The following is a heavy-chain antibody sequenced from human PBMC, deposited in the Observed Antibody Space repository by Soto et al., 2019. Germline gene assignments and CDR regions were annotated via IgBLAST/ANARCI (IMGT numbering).Heavy chain of an antibody. CDR1: GYTFTNYG. J-gene: IGHJ4*02. Sequence: ASVKVSCKASGYTFTNYGFSWVRQAPGQGLEWMGWISGYNGNTNYAERLQGRVTMTTDTSTSTAYMELKSLRYDATAVYYCAREGQLGYWGQGTPVTVSS. V-gene: IGHV1-18*01. CDR3: AREGQLGY. D-gene: IGHD6-6*01. CDR2: ISGYNGNT.